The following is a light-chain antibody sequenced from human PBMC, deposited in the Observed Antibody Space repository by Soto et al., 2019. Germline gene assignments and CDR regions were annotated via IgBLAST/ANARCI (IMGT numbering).Light chain of an antibody. CDR1: SSNIGSNT. CDR3: AAWDDSLMGV. J-gene: IGLJ2*01. V-gene: IGLV1-44*01. Sequence: QLVLTQPPSASGTPGQRVTISCSGSSSNIGSNTVSWYQQLPGTAPKLLVYSNNQRPSGVPDRFSGSKSGTSASLAISGLQSEDEADYYCAAWDDSLMGVFGGGTKVTVL. CDR2: SNN.